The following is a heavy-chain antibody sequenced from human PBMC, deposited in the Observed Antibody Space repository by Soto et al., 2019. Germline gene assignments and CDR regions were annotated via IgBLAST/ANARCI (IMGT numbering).Heavy chain of an antibody. V-gene: IGHV4-34*01. CDR3: ARVGYAFWSGLNWFDP. CDR1: GGSFSGYY. Sequence: SETLSLTCAVYGGSFSGYYWSWIRQPPGKGLEWIGEINHSGSTNYNPSLKSRVTISVDTSKNQFSLKLSSVTAADTAVYYCARVGYAFWSGLNWFDPWGQGTLVTVSS. D-gene: IGHD3-3*01. J-gene: IGHJ5*02. CDR2: INHSGST.